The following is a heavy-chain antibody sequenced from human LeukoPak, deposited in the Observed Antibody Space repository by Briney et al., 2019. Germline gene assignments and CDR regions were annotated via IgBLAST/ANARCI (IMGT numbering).Heavy chain of an antibody. CDR1: GDSISSYY. Sequence: KSADTLTLTCTVSGDSISSYYWSWIRQPAGKGLEWIGCIHTSGNTIYYTSLKSRVTMSEDTSKNQFSLKLSSVNGADTAVYYCARRGGHGSGGLWGGYYYYYMYVWGKGTTVSIFS. CDR2: IHTSGNT. V-gene: IGHV4-4*07. CDR3: ARRGGHGSGGLWGGYYYYYMYV. J-gene: IGHJ6*03. D-gene: IGHD3-10*01.